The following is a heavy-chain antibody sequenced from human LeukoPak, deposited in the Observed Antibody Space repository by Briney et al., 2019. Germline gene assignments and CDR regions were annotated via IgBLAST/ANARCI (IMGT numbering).Heavy chain of an antibody. CDR1: GYTFTSYY. Sequence: GASVTVSCKASGYTFTSYYMHWVRQAPGRGLEWMGIINLSGGSATYAQKFQGRVTMTRDTSTSTVYMELSSLRSEDTAVYYCATSSPAAGYYFDYWGQGTLVTVSS. D-gene: IGHD6-13*01. J-gene: IGHJ4*02. CDR2: INLSGGSA. V-gene: IGHV1-46*01. CDR3: ATSSPAAGYYFDY.